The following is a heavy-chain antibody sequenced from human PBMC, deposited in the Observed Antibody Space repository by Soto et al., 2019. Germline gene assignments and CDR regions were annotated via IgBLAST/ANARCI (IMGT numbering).Heavy chain of an antibody. CDR1: GYTFTSYG. CDR2: ISTYNGDT. D-gene: IGHD6-13*01. V-gene: IGHV1-18*01. Sequence: ASVKVSCKAAGYTFTSYGFSWVRQAPGQGLEWMGWISTYNGDTHYAQNLQGRVTMTTDTSTSTAYMELRSLRSDDTAVYYCARSNGIAAAGTSFDYWGQGTLVTVSS. J-gene: IGHJ4*02. CDR3: ARSNGIAAAGTSFDY.